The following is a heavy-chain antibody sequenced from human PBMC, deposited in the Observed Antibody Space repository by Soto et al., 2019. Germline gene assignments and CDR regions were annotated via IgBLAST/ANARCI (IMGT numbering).Heavy chain of an antibody. J-gene: IGHJ4*02. CDR2: ISGSGGST. Sequence: PGGSLRLSCAASGFTFSSYAMSWVRQAPGKGLEWVSAISGSGGSTYYADSVKGRFTISRDNSKNTLYLQMNSRRAEDTAVYYCAKPISRTGGVYYFDYWGQGTLVTVSS. CDR3: AKPISRTGGVYYFDY. D-gene: IGHD2-2*02. V-gene: IGHV3-23*01. CDR1: GFTFSSYA.